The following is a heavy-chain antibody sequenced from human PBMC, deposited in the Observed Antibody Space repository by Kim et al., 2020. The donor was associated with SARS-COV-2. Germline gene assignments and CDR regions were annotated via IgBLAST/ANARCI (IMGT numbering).Heavy chain of an antibody. CDR1: GFTFSSHA. V-gene: IGHV3-30*18. CDR3: AKDQGGYYFASGSYNGHDY. CDR2: ISYDGSNK. D-gene: IGHD3-10*01. J-gene: IGHJ4*02. Sequence: GGSLRLSCAASGFTFSSHAMHWVRQAPGKGLEWVALISYDGSNKNYADSVKGRFTISRDNSKNTLSLQMNSLRAEDTAVYYCAKDQGGYYFASGSYNGHDYWGQGTLVTVSS.